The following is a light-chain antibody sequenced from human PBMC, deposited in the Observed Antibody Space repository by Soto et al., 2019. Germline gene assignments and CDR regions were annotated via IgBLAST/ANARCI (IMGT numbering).Light chain of an antibody. J-gene: IGKJ1*01. V-gene: IGKV1-5*03. CDR2: KES. CDR1: QGISSW. CDR3: QKYNSYSWT. Sequence: DIQMTHSPSALSASVGDRFTITSRVSQGISSWLAWYQQKPGKAPNLVIYKESTLESGVPSRLSGSGSGTELNLTISRLQPDDFATYYCQKYNSYSWTCGQGTKVDIK.